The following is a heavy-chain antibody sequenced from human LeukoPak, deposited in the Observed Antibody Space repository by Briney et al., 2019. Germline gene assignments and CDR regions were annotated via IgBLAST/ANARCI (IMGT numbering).Heavy chain of an antibody. D-gene: IGHD5-24*01. CDR3: ARHERWLQLDDAFDI. J-gene: IGHJ3*02. V-gene: IGHV4-39*01. CDR2: IYYSGST. Sequence: PSETLSLTCTVSGGSISSSSYYWGWIRQPPGKGLEWIGSIYYSGSTYYNPSLKSRVTISVDTSKNQFSLKLSSVTAADTAVYYCARHERWLQLDDAFDIWGQGTMVTVSS. CDR1: GGSISSSSYY.